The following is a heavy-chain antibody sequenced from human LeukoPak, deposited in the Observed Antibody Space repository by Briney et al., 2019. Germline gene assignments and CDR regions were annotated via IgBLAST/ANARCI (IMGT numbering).Heavy chain of an antibody. CDR1: GYTFTSYG. J-gene: IGHJ5*02. D-gene: IGHD4-17*01. V-gene: IGHV1-69*04. CDR3: ASGPIRSPLGPWFDP. Sequence: SVKVSCKASGYTFTSYGISWVRQAPGQGLEWMGRIIPILGIANYAQKFQGRVTITADKSTSTAYMELSSLRSEDTAVYYCASGPIRSPLGPWFDPWGQGTLVTVSS. CDR2: IIPILGIA.